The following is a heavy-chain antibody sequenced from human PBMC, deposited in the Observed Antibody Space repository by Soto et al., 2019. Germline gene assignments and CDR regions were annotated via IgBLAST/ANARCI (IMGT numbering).Heavy chain of an antibody. Sequence: PGGSLRLSCATSGFTFSNYGIHWVRQSPGKGLERVAVKWFFAIGVNEYYADSVKGRFAISRNDSKQTAYLEMKSLRVEDTAVYYCVRDPYSGARYYLDFWGQGTQVTVSS. V-gene: IGHV3-33*01. J-gene: IGHJ4*02. CDR3: VRDPYSGARYYLDF. CDR1: GFTFSNYG. D-gene: IGHD1-26*01. CDR2: KWFFAIGVNE.